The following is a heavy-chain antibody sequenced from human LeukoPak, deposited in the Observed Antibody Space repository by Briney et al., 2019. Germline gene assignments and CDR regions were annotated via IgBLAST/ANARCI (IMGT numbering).Heavy chain of an antibody. CDR1: GYTFTGYY. D-gene: IGHD2-2*01. Sequence: ASVKVSCKASGYTFTGYYMHWVRQAPGQGLEWMGWINPNSGGTNYAQKFQGRVTMTRDTSISTAYMELSRLRSDDTAVYYCARSDANYCSSTSCQWSYYMDVWGKGTTVTVSS. V-gene: IGHV1-2*02. CDR2: INPNSGGT. J-gene: IGHJ6*03. CDR3: ARSDANYCSSTSCQWSYYMDV.